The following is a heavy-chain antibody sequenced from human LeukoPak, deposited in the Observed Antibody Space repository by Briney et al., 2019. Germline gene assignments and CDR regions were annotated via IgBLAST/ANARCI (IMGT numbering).Heavy chain of an antibody. Sequence: SETLSLTCTVSGGSISSYYWSWIRQPAGKGLEWIGRIYTGGSTNYNPSLKSRVTMSVDTSKNQFSLKLSSVTAADTAVYYCARHLRGSLAYCGGDCQRHFDYWGQGTLVTVSS. CDR2: IYTGGST. CDR3: ARHLRGSLAYCGGDCQRHFDY. J-gene: IGHJ4*02. V-gene: IGHV4-4*07. D-gene: IGHD2-21*02. CDR1: GGSISSYY.